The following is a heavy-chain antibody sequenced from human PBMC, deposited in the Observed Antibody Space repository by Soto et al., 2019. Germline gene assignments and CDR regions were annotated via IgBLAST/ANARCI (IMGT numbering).Heavy chain of an antibody. CDR3: AKASSPGDAGALDT. J-gene: IGHJ3*02. CDR1: GFTFSSYA. CDR2: ISGSGGST. Sequence: GGSLRLSCAASGFTFSSYAMSWGRQAPGKGLEWVSAISGSGGSTYYADSVKGWYTISRDNSKNTLYLQMNRLSAQDAAVSDGAKASSPGDAGALDTWGQGTMVTVAS. V-gene: IGHV3-23*01.